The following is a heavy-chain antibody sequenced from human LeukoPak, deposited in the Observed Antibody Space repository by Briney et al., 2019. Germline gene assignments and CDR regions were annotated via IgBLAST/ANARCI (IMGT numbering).Heavy chain of an antibody. CDR2: ISSTGSST. Sequence: GGSLRLSCAASGFTFNTYAMGWVRQAPGKGLEWVSSISSTGSSTYYADSVNGRFTISRDNSKNTLYLQMNSLRAEDTAVYYCARDRAARPEAWFDPWGQGTLVTVSS. V-gene: IGHV3-23*05. CDR1: GFTFNTYA. J-gene: IGHJ5*02. D-gene: IGHD6-6*01. CDR3: ARDRAARPEAWFDP.